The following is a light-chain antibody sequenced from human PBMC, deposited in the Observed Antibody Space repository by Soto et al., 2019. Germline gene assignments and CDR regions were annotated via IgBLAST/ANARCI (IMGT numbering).Light chain of an antibody. CDR3: QQRSNWPLT. V-gene: IGKV3-11*01. CDR1: QSVSSY. Sequence: PGERATLSCRASQSVSSYLAWYQQKPGQAPRLLIYDASNRATGIPARFSGSGSGTDFTLIISSLEPEDSAVYYCQQRSNWPLTFGGGTKVEIK. CDR2: DAS. J-gene: IGKJ4*01.